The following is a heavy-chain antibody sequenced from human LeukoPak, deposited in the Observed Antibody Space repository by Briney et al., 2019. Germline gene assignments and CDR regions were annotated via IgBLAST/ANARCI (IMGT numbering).Heavy chain of an antibody. CDR1: GGSISSSSYY. CDR2: IYHSGST. V-gene: IGHV4-39*07. CDR3: ARDSAYCGGDCWVY. D-gene: IGHD2-21*02. J-gene: IGHJ4*02. Sequence: SETLSLTCTVSGGSISSSSYYWGWIRQPPGKGLEWIGSIYHSGSTYYNPSLKSRVTISVDTSKNQFSLKLSSVTAADTAVYYCARDSAYCGGDCWVYWGQGTLVTVSS.